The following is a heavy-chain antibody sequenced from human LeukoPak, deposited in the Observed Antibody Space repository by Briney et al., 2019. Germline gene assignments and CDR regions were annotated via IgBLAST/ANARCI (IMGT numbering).Heavy chain of an antibody. CDR3: AHRVAPFWSGYSEEYFDY. CDR2: IYWNDDK. V-gene: IGHV2-5*01. J-gene: IGHJ4*02. D-gene: IGHD3-3*01. Sequence: SGPTLVKPTQTLTLTCTFSGFSLSTSGVGVGWIRQPPGKALEWLALIYWNDDKRYSPSLKSRLTITKDTSKNQVVLTMTNMDPVDTATYYCAHRVAPFWSGYSEEYFDYWGQGTLVTVSS. CDR1: GFSLSTSGVG.